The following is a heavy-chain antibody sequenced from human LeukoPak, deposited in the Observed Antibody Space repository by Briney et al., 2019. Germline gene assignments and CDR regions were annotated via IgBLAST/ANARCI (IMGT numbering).Heavy chain of an antibody. CDR2: ISSSSSYI. CDR3: ARESTGFDP. D-gene: IGHD4-17*01. Sequence: GGSLRLSCAASGFTFSSYSMNWVRQAPGKGLEWVSSISSSSSYIYHADSVKGRFTISRDNAKNSLYLQMNSLRAEDTAVYYCARESTGFDPWGQGTLVTVSS. J-gene: IGHJ5*02. V-gene: IGHV3-21*01. CDR1: GFTFSSYS.